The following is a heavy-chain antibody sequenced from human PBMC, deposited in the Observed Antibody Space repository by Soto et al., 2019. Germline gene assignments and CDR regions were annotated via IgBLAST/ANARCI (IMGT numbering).Heavy chain of an antibody. J-gene: IGHJ6*02. CDR1: GYTFSTYY. Sequence: QVQLVQSGAEVKKPGASVKVSCKASGYTFSTYYLHWVRQAPGQGLEWMGVINPNGGATSYAQKLQGRVTMTRDTSTNTVYMELRSLRSEDTAIYYCAILRFLGYYGMDVWGQGTTVTVSS. V-gene: IGHV1-46*04. CDR3: AILRFLGYYGMDV. CDR2: INPNGGAT. D-gene: IGHD3-3*01.